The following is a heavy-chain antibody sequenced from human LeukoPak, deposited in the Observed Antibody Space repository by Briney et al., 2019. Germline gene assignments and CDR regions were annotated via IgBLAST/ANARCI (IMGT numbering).Heavy chain of an antibody. CDR1: GFTFSSYE. J-gene: IGHJ4*02. V-gene: IGHV3-48*03. Sequence: GGSLRLSCAASGFTFSSYEMNWVRQAPGKGLEWVSYISSSGSTIYYADSVKGRFTISRDNAKNSLYLQMNSLRAEDTAVYYCASPAYYYDSSAIYWGQGTLVTVSS. D-gene: IGHD3-22*01. CDR2: ISSSGSTI. CDR3: ASPAYYYDSSAIY.